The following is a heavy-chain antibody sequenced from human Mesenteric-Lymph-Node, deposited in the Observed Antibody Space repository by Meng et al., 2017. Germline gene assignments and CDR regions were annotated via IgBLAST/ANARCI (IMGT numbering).Heavy chain of an antibody. CDR3: ARDVVGYSYGFWFDP. D-gene: IGHD5-18*01. Sequence: GGSLRLSCAASGFTFSSYEMSWVRQAPGKGLEWVSYISESGSDIYYADSVKGRFTISRDNAKNSLYLQMNSLRAEDTAVYYCARDVVGYSYGFWFDPWGQGILVTVSS. V-gene: IGHV3-48*03. CDR1: GFTFSSYE. CDR2: ISESGSDI. J-gene: IGHJ5*02.